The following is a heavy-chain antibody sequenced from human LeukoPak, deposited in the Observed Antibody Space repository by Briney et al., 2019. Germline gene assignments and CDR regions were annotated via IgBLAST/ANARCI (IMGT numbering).Heavy chain of an antibody. D-gene: IGHD5-24*01. CDR1: GYSFTSYW. V-gene: IGHV5-51*01. CDR3: ARHPRDGYNSVGSAFDI. Sequence: GESLKISCKGSGYSFTSYWIGWVRQMPGKGLEWMGIIYPGDSDTRYSPSFQGQVTISADKSISTAYLQWSSLKASDTAMYYCARHPRDGYNSVGSAFDIWGQGTMVAVSS. J-gene: IGHJ3*02. CDR2: IYPGDSDT.